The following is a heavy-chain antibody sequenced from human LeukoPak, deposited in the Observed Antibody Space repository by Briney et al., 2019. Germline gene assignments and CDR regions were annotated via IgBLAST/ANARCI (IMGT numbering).Heavy chain of an antibody. D-gene: IGHD3-22*01. CDR3: ARGGQYYYDSSGYYYLYYYMDV. Sequence: ASVKVSCKASGGTFSSYAISWVRQAPGQGLEWMGIINPSGGSTSYAQKFQGRVTMTRDTSTSTVYMELSSLRSEDTAVYYCARGGQYYYDSSGYYYLYYYMDVWGKGTTVTVSS. CDR2: INPSGGST. J-gene: IGHJ6*03. CDR1: GGTFSSYA. V-gene: IGHV1-46*01.